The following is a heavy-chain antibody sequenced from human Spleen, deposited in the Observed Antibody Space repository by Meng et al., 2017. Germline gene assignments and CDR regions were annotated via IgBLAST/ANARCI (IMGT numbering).Heavy chain of an antibody. J-gene: IGHJ4*02. V-gene: IGHV4-34*01. Sequence: QVQLQESGPGLVKPSGTLSLTCAVSGASFSGYYWTWIRQPPGKGLEWIGEINHSGSTRYNPSLKSRVTISVDTSKNQFSLNLTSMTAADTAVYYCAGGGGNYYLDYWGQGTLVTVSS. CDR3: AGGGGNYYLDY. D-gene: IGHD1-1*01. CDR1: GASFSGYY. CDR2: INHSGST.